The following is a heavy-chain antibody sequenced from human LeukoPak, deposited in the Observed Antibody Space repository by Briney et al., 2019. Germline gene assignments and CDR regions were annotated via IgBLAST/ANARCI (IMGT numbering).Heavy chain of an antibody. CDR1: GFTFSSYS. V-gene: IGHV3-21*01. D-gene: IGHD3-22*01. Sequence: PGGSLRLSCAASGFTFSSYSMNWVRQPPGKGMEWASSISSSSSYIYYADSVKGRFTISRDNAKNSLYLQMNSLRAEDTAVYYCARDYGYYDSSGYYHDYWGQGTLVTVSS. J-gene: IGHJ4*02. CDR2: ISSSSSYI. CDR3: ARDYGYYDSSGYYHDY.